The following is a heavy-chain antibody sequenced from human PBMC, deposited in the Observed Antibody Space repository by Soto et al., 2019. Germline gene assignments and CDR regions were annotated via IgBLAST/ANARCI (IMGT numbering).Heavy chain of an antibody. CDR2: MNPGSGDT. J-gene: IGHJ4*02. V-gene: IGHV1-8*01. CDR3: ARDGGGWDGFDY. Sequence: ASVKVSCKASGYTFTNNDVSWVRQATGQGLEWMGWMNPGSGDTGYAQKFQGRVTITADESTSTAYMELSSLRSEDTAVYYCARDGGGWDGFDYWGQGTLVTVSS. D-gene: IGHD2-15*01. CDR1: GYTFTNND.